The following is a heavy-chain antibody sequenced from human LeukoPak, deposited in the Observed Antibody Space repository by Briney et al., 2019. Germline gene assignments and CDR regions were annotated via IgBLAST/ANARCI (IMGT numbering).Heavy chain of an antibody. CDR1: GFTFSSYW. V-gene: IGHV3-7*01. Sequence: GGSLRLSCAASGFTFSSYWMSWVRQAPGKGLEWVANIKQDGSEKYYVDSVKGRFTISRDNAKNSLYQQMNSLRAEDTAVYYCARSITMIVANFDYWGQGTLVTVSS. J-gene: IGHJ4*02. CDR3: ARSITMIVANFDY. D-gene: IGHD3-22*01. CDR2: IKQDGSEK.